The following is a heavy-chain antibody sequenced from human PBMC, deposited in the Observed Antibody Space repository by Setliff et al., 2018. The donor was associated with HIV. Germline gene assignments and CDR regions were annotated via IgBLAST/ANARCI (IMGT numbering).Heavy chain of an antibody. Sequence: PGGSLRLSCAASGFNFDDYGMTWVRQAPGKGLEWVSGINWNGGTTGYADSVKGRFTISRDNAKNSLSLQMDSLRAEDTALYCCTRTLRYFDWLLSDYYYYGMDVWGQGTTVTVSS. CDR1: GFNFDDYG. D-gene: IGHD3-9*01. CDR3: TRTLRYFDWLLSDYYYYGMDV. J-gene: IGHJ6*02. CDR2: INWNGGTT. V-gene: IGHV3-20*04.